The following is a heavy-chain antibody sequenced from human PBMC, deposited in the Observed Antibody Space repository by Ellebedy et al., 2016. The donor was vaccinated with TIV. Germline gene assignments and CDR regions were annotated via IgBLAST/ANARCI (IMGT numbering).Heavy chain of an antibody. CDR2: ISYSGST. V-gene: IGHV4-39*01. J-gene: IGHJ4*02. CDR3: ARPSGGYGDYLY. CDR1: GASISSTYY. Sequence: GSLRLSXTVSGASISSTYYWGWIRQPPGKWLEWIGSISYSGSTFYSPSLKSRVTISRDTSKNQFSLKLNSVTAADTAVYYCARPSGGYGDYLYWGQGTLVTVSS. D-gene: IGHD4-17*01.